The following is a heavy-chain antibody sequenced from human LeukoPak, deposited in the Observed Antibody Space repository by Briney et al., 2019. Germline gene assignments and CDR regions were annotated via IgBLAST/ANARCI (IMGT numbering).Heavy chain of an antibody. V-gene: IGHV1-18*01. D-gene: IGHD3-22*01. CDR2: ISAYNGNT. CDR3: ANSGYDSSGLWYFDY. CDR1: GYTFTSYG. Sequence: ASVKVSCKASGYTFTSYGISWVRQAPGQGLEWMGWISAYNGNTNYAQKLQGRVTMTTDTSTSTAYMELRSLRSDDTAVYYCANSGYDSSGLWYFDYWGQATLVTVSS. J-gene: IGHJ4*02.